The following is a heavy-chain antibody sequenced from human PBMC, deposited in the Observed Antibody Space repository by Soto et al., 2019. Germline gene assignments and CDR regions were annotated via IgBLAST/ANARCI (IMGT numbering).Heavy chain of an antibody. CDR1: GGSISSSSYY. D-gene: IGHD6-19*01. J-gene: IGHJ4*02. CDR3: ATHQQWLVQPCFDY. V-gene: IGHV4-39*01. Sequence: QLQLQESGPGLVKPSETLSLTCTVSGGSISSSSYYWGWIRQPPGKGLEWIGSIHYIGRTYYNPSLKRRITIAVHTPTHHSSLKLSSVTAADTAVYYCATHQQWLVQPCFDYWGQGTLVTVSS. CDR2: IHYIGRT.